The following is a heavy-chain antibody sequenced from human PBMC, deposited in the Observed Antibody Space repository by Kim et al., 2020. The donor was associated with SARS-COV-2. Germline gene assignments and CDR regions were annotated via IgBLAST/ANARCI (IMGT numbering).Heavy chain of an antibody. CDR2: INNGGNP. V-gene: IGHV3-23*01. CDR3: ARDHPGSGWPTFDS. CDR1: GFTFSSRA. J-gene: IGHJ4*02. D-gene: IGHD6-19*01. Sequence: GGSLRLSCVASGFTFSSRAMSWVRQTPGKGLEWVASINNGGNPYYADSVKGRFTVSRDITKATLYLQMNSLRAEDTALYYCARDHPGSGWPTFDSWGQETLLTFSS.